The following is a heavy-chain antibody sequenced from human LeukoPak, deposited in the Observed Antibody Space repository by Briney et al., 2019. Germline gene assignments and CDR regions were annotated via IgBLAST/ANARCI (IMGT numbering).Heavy chain of an antibody. CDR3: ARTYRGYCSGGSCYSSIYYYYMDV. Sequence: PSETLSLTCAVSGYSISSGYYWGWIRQPPGKGLEWIGSIYHSGSTYYNPSLESRVTISVDTSKNQFSLKLSSVTAADTAVFYCARTYRGYCSGGSCYSSIYYYYMDVWGKGTTVTVSS. V-gene: IGHV4-38-2*01. CDR2: IYHSGST. CDR1: GYSISSGYY. D-gene: IGHD2-15*01. J-gene: IGHJ6*03.